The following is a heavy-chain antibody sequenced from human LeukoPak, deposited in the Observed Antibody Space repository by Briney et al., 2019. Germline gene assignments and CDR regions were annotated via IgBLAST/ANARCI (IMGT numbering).Heavy chain of an antibody. V-gene: IGHV4-30-4*01. D-gene: IGHD3-10*01. J-gene: IGHJ4*02. CDR1: GGSISSGDYY. CDR3: ARGDSMVRGGRSDY. CDR2: IYYSGST. Sequence: PSETLSLTCTVSGGSISSGDYYWSWIRQPPGKGLEWIGYIYYSGSTYYNPSLKSRVTISVDTSKNQFSLKLSSVTAADTAVYYCARGDSMVRGGRSDYWGQGTLVTVSS.